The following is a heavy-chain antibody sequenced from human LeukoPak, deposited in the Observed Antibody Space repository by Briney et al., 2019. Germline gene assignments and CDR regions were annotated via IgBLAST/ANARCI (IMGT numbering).Heavy chain of an antibody. CDR1: GYTFTTYA. V-gene: IGHV1-3*01. D-gene: IGHD6-13*01. Sequence: GASVKVSCKASGYTFTTYAMHWVRQAPGQRLEWMGWINAGNGNTKYPQKFQGRVTITRDTSASTAYMELSSLRSEDTAVYYCARSLAAENGGNYWGQGTLVTVSS. J-gene: IGHJ4*02. CDR2: INAGNGNT. CDR3: ARSLAAENGGNY.